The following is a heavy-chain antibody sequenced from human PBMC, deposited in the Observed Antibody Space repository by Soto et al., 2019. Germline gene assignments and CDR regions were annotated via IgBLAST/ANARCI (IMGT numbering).Heavy chain of an antibody. CDR1: VFTFVGYW. CDR3: VNELQPRDAYNF. J-gene: IGHJ4*02. CDR2: INSNVRIT. D-gene: IGHD1-7*01. V-gene: IGHV3-74*01. Sequence: VGSLRLSCAASVFTFVGYWVHWVRQAPGKGLVWVSRINSNVRITTYADSVKGRFTISIDDAKNTLYLQMNSLRPEETAVYYCVNELQPRDAYNFWGQGNLVTVSS.